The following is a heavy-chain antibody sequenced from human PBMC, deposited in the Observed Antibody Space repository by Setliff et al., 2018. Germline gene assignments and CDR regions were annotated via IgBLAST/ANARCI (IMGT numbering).Heavy chain of an antibody. J-gene: IGHJ6*02. V-gene: IGHV1-18*01. D-gene: IGHD3-3*01. CDR2: ISAYNGNT. CDR1: GYTFINYE. Sequence: RASVKVSCKASGYTFINYEINWVRQATGQGLEWMGWISAYNGNTNYAQKLQGRVTMTTDTSTSTAYMELRSLRSDDTAVYYCARDGDGMDVWGQGTTVTVSS. CDR3: ARDGDGMDV.